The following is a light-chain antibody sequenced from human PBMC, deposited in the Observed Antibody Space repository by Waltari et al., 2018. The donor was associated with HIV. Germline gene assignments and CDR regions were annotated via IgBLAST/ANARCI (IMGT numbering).Light chain of an antibody. J-gene: IGKJ2*01. V-gene: IGKV4-1*01. Sequence: DVVLTQSPDSLALSVGETATLHCKSNQSLLYRSVTKNFLTSYQQHPGPTPKLPITCASTRQSGVPDRFRGSGDVTDFTRTISTQQAEDVAVYYCQKYHRVPYTFGQGTKVQIK. CDR2: CAS. CDR3: QKYHRVPYT. CDR1: QSLLYRSVTKNF.